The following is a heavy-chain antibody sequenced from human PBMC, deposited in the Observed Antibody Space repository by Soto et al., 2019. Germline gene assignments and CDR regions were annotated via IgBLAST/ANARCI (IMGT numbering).Heavy chain of an antibody. D-gene: IGHD3-10*01. Sequence: VGYESSSRSFRSYSISCVRQAPGQRLEWMGGLIPIFGTTNYAETFRGRVSITADESTSTAYVELSSLRSEDTAVYYCAGSFKYGSGTFDAFHISVPGT. CDR2: LIPIFGTT. CDR1: SRSFRSYS. V-gene: IGHV1-69*01. CDR3: AGSFKYGSGTFDAFHI. J-gene: IGHJ3*02.